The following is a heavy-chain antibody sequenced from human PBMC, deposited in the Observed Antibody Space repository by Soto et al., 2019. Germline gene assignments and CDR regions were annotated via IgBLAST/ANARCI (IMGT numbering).Heavy chain of an antibody. V-gene: IGHV4-4*02. CDR2: IYHTGST. Sequence: QVQLQESGPGLVKPSETLSLTCAVSGGSISSSNWWSWVRQPPGKGLEWIGDIYHTGSTNYNPSLKSRVTISVDKSKNQFSLKLSSVTAADTALYYCASPARRVFSSGWYDFAFWGQGTLVTVSS. CDR3: ASPARRVFSSGWYDFAF. CDR1: GGSISSSNW. J-gene: IGHJ4*02. D-gene: IGHD6-19*01.